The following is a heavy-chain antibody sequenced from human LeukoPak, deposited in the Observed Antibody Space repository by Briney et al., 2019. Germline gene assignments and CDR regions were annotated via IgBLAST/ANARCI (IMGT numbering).Heavy chain of an antibody. CDR2: IIPIFGAA. CDR3: ARDLLPAASYYYYGMDV. D-gene: IGHD2-2*01. Sequence: ASVKVSCKASGGTFSSYAISWVRQAPGQGLEWMGGIIPIFGAANYAQKFQGRVTITADESTSTAYMELSSPRSEDTAVYYCARDLLPAASYYYYGMDVWGQGTTVTVSS. J-gene: IGHJ6*02. V-gene: IGHV1-69*01. CDR1: GGTFSSYA.